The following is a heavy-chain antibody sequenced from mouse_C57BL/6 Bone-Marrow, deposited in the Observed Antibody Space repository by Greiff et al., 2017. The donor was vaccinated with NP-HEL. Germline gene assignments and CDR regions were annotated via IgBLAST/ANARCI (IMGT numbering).Heavy chain of an antibody. J-gene: IGHJ2*01. CDR3: ARRRRLGPYYLDY. D-gene: IGHD1-2*01. CDR2: IYPRDGST. V-gene: IGHV1-78*01. Sequence: VQLQESDAELVKPGASVKISCKVSGYTFTDHTIHWMKQRPEQGLEWIGYIYPRDGSTKYNEKFKGKATLTADKSSSTAYMQLNSLTSEDSAVYFCARRRRLGPYYLDYWGQGTTLTVSS. CDR1: GYTFTDHT.